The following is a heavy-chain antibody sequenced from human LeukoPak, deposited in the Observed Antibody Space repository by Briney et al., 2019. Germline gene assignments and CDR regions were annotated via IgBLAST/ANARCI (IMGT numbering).Heavy chain of an antibody. CDR3: ARGRIATPFDP. CDR1: GGSISSYY. CDR2: IYTSGST. Sequence: SETLSLTCTVSGGSISSYYWSWIRQPPGKGLEWIGRIYTSGSTNYNPSLKSRVTISVDTSKNQFSLKLSSVTAADTAVYYCARGRIATPFDPWGQGTLVTVSS. V-gene: IGHV4-4*08. J-gene: IGHJ5*02. D-gene: IGHD6-6*01.